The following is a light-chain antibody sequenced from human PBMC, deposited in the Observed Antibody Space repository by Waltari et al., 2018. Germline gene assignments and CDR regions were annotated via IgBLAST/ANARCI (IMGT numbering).Light chain of an antibody. Sequence: SYDLTQPSSVSVSPGHTARLTFSGAVLAKKYARWFQQKPGQATVVVIYKDRERPSGIPERFSGSSSGTTVTLTISGAQVEDEGDYYCYSATDNYRVFGGGTKLTVL. V-gene: IGLV3-27*01. CDR3: YSATDNYRV. CDR1: VLAKKY. CDR2: KDR. J-gene: IGLJ3*02.